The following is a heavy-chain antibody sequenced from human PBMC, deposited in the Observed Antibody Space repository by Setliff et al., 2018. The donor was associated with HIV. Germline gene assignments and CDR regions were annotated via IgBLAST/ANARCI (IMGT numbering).Heavy chain of an antibody. Sequence: SETLSLTCAVYTESLTRYDWAWIRQSPEKGLEWIGEIDDSGSIIYNPSLQSRVTMSEDTSKNQFSLKVRSLTAADTGLYYCARVKSIKTTLVRLWPRFDLWGQGTQVTVS. V-gene: IGHV4-34*01. D-gene: IGHD3-10*01. J-gene: IGHJ5*02. CDR3: ARVKSIKTTLVRLWPRFDL. CDR2: IDDSGSI. CDR1: TESLTRYD.